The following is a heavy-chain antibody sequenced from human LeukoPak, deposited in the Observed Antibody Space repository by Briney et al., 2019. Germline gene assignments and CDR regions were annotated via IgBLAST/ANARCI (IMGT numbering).Heavy chain of an antibody. V-gene: IGHV5-51*01. CDR1: GYSFTSYW. Sequence: GESLKISCKGSGYSFTSYWIGWVRQMPGKGLEWMGIIYPGDSDTRYSPSFQGQVTISADKSISTAYLQWSSLKASDTAMCYCARVVVPAAIQFDYWGQGTLVTVSS. J-gene: IGHJ4*02. D-gene: IGHD2-2*01. CDR3: ARVVVPAAIQFDY. CDR2: IYPGDSDT.